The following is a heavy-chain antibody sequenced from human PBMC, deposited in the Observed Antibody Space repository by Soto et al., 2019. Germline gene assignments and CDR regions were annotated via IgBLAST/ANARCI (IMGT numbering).Heavy chain of an antibody. V-gene: IGHV1-69*12. Sequence: QVQLVQSGAEVKKPGSSVKVSCKASGGTFSSYAISWVRQAPGQGLEWMGGIIPIFGTANYAQKFQGRVMITADESTSTAYMELSSLRSEDTAVYYCARDIAAAGTHYYYYGMDVWGQGTTVTVSS. CDR1: GGTFSSYA. CDR3: ARDIAAAGTHYYYYGMDV. CDR2: IIPIFGTA. D-gene: IGHD6-13*01. J-gene: IGHJ6*02.